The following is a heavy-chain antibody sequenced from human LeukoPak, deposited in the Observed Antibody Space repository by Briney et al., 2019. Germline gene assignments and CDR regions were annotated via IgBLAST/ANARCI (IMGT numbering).Heavy chain of an antibody. V-gene: IGHV6-1*01. D-gene: IGHD5-24*01. CDR3: ARVAGRDPYDY. J-gene: IGHJ4*02. CDR2: TYYRSKWHN. Sequence: SQTLSLTCAISGDSVSSNSAAWHWIRQSPSRGLEWLGRTYYRSKWHNDYAVSMKSRITINPDTSKNHFSLQLNSVTPEDTAAYYCARVAGRDPYDYWGQGTLVTVSS. CDR1: GDSVSSNSAA.